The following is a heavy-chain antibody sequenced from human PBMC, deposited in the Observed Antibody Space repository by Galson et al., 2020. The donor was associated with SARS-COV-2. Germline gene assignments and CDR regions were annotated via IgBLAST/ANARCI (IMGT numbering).Heavy chain of an antibody. Sequence: GESLKISCAASGFIFSSYPMHWVRQAPGKGLEYVSTISSNGGSTYYANSVKGRFTISRDNSKNTLYLQMGSLRGEDMAVYYCARDPWEDSSGWYNYYYGMDVWGQGTTVTVSS. J-gene: IGHJ6*02. V-gene: IGHV3-64*01. D-gene: IGHD6-19*01. CDR2: ISSNGGST. CDR1: GFIFSSYP. CDR3: ARDPWEDSSGWYNYYYGMDV.